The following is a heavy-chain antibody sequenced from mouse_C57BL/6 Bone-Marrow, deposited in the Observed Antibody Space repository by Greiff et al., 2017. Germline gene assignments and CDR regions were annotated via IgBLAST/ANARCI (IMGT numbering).Heavy chain of an antibody. V-gene: IGHV5-6*01. CDR2: ISSGGSYT. Sequence: DVQLVESGGDLVKPGGSLKLSCAASGFTFSSYGMPWVRQTPDKRLEWVATISSGGSYTYYPDSVKGRFTISRDNAKNTLYLQMSSLKSEDTAMYYCARHDNYGFAYWGQGTLVTVSA. J-gene: IGHJ3*01. CDR1: GFTFSSYG. CDR3: ARHDNYGFAY. D-gene: IGHD1-1*01.